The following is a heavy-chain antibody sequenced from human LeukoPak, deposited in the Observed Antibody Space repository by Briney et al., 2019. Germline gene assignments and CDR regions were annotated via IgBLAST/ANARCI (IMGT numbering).Heavy chain of an antibody. V-gene: IGHV4-59*01. J-gene: IGHJ5*02. Sequence: PSETPCLTCTVSGGSISSYYWSRIRQPPGKGLEWIGYIYYSGSTNYNPSLKSRVTISVDTSKNQFSLKLSSVTAADTAVYYCARGHDYGDYLNWFDPWGQGTLVTVSS. D-gene: IGHD4-17*01. CDR3: ARGHDYGDYLNWFDP. CDR2: IYYSGST. CDR1: GGSISSYY.